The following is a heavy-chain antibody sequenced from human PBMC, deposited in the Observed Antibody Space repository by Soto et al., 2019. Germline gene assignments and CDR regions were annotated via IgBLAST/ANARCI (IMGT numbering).Heavy chain of an antibody. Sequence: PSQTLSLTCAISGDSVSSNTAAWNWIRQSPSRGLEWLGRTYYRSKWYNDYAVSVKSRITFNPDTSKNQFSLKLSSVTAANTAVYYCARHYIQLWQTDFDYWGQGTLVTVSS. J-gene: IGHJ4*02. CDR1: GDSVSSNTAA. CDR2: TYYRSKWYN. V-gene: IGHV6-1*01. D-gene: IGHD5-18*01. CDR3: ARHYIQLWQTDFDY.